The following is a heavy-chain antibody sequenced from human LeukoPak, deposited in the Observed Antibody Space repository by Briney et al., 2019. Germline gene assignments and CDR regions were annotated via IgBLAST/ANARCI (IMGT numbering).Heavy chain of an antibody. D-gene: IGHD1-26*01. V-gene: IGHV1-8*03. J-gene: IGHJ4*02. CDR2: MNPNSGNT. Sequence: ASVKVSCKASGYTFTSYDINWVRQATGQGLEWVGWMNPNSGNTVFAQKFRGRVTFSRSTSISTAYMELSSLKSQDTAVYYCARADSPGTSYHYWGQGTLVTVSS. CDR1: GYTFTSYD. CDR3: ARADSPGTSYHY.